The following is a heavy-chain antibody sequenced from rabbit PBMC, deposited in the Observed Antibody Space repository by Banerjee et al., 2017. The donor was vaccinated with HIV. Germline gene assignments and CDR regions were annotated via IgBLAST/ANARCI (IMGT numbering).Heavy chain of an antibody. V-gene: IGHV1S40*01. D-gene: IGHD6-1*01. CDR3: ARGGYAGYGYAGEFNL. CDR1: GIDFSSYYA. CDR2: IDAGSGSA. Sequence: QSLEESGGGLVKPGGTLTLTCKASGIDFSSYYAMCWVRQAPGKGLEWIACIDAGSGSAYYASWAKGRFTISKTSSTTVTLQMTSLTAADTATYFCARGGYAGYGYAGEFNLWGPGTLVTVS. J-gene: IGHJ4*01.